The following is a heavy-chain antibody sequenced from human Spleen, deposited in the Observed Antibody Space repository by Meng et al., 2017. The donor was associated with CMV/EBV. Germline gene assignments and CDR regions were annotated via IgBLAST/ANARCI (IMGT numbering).Heavy chain of an antibody. Sequence: ASVKVSCKASGYTFTSYGISWVRQATGQGLEWMGWMNPNSGNTGYAQKFQGRVTITRNTSISTAYMELSSLRSEDTAVYYCARGQYGDPFDYWGQGTLVTVSS. CDR2: MNPNSGNT. CDR1: GYTFTSYG. V-gene: IGHV1-8*03. J-gene: IGHJ4*02. CDR3: ARGQYGDPFDY. D-gene: IGHD4-17*01.